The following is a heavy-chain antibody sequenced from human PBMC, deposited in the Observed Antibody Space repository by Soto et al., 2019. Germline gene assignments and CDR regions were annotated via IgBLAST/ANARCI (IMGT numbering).Heavy chain of an antibody. D-gene: IGHD1-7*01. V-gene: IGHV3-30*18. CDR2: ISYDGSYN. CDR1: GFTFSSYG. Sequence: QVQLVESGGGVVQPGRSLRLSCAASGFTFSSYGMHWVRQAPGKGLEWVAVISYDGSYNYYADSVKGRFTISRDNSKNTLYLQMNSLRAEDTAVYYCAKDLDNWNFAGSYYYMDVWGKGTTVTVSS. J-gene: IGHJ6*03. CDR3: AKDLDNWNFAGSYYYMDV.